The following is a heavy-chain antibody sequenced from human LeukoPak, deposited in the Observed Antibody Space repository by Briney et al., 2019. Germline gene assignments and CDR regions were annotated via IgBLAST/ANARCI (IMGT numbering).Heavy chain of an antibody. V-gene: IGHV3-30*02. Sequence: GGSLRLSCAASGFTFSSYGIHWVRQAPGKGLEWVAFIRYDGSNKYYADSVKGRFTISRDNSKNTLYLQMNSLRAEDTAVYYCAKDRGVYYDSSGYYGKYYWGQGTLVTVSS. CDR3: AKDRGVYYDSSGYYGKYY. D-gene: IGHD3-22*01. CDR2: IRYDGSNK. J-gene: IGHJ4*02. CDR1: GFTFSSYG.